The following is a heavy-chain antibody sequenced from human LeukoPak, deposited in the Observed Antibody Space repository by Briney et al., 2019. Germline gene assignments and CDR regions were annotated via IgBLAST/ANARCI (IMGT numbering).Heavy chain of an antibody. Sequence: SETLSLTCTVSGGPITYYYLSWIRQPPGKGLEWIGYIHYTENTNYDPSLKSRVTMSIDTSKNQFSLKLTSVTAADTAVYYCARGQSGAFDFWGQGTLVTVSS. J-gene: IGHJ4*02. V-gene: IGHV4-59*01. CDR2: IHYTENT. D-gene: IGHD5-24*01. CDR1: GGPITYYY. CDR3: ARGQSGAFDF.